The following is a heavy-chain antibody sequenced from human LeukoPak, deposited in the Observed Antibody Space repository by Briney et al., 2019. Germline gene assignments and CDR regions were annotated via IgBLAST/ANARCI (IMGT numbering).Heavy chain of an antibody. V-gene: IGHV3-9*01. CDR1: GFTFDDYA. D-gene: IGHD3-16*01. J-gene: IGHJ4*02. CDR2: MSWNGDNI. Sequence: ALRLSCVASGFTFDDYAMHWVRQAPGKGLEWVSAMSWNGDNIAYADSVKGRFTISRDNAKNSLYLQMNSLRPEDTALYYCAKDGSSHSNMLTAYDYWGQGTLATVSS. CDR3: AKDGSSHSNMLTAYDY.